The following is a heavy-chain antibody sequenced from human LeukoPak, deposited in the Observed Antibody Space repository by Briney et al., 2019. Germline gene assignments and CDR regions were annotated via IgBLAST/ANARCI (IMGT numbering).Heavy chain of an antibody. J-gene: IGHJ5*02. CDR1: GFTFSSYS. CDR3: ARDKVSSSGWSKFDP. CDR2: ISSSSYI. V-gene: IGHV3-21*01. Sequence: PGGSLRLSCAASGFTFSSYSMNWVRQAPGKGLEWVSSISSSSYIYYADSVKGRFTISRDNAKNSLYLQMNSLRAEDTAVYYCARDKVSSSGWSKFDPWGQGTQVTVSS. D-gene: IGHD6-19*01.